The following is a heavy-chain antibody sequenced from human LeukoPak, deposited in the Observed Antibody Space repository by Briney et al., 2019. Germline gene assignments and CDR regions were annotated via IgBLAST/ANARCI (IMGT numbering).Heavy chain of an antibody. J-gene: IGHJ4*02. Sequence: SQTLSLTCAISGDSVSSDSGAWNWLRQSPSRGLEWLGRTYYRSKWFSDYALSVKSRITINADTSKNQFSLQLNSVTPEDTAVYYCARKGTVTTPFDYWGQGILVTVSS. CDR3: ARKGTVTTPFDY. CDR1: GDSVSSDSGA. D-gene: IGHD4-11*01. CDR2: TYYRSKWFS. V-gene: IGHV6-1*01.